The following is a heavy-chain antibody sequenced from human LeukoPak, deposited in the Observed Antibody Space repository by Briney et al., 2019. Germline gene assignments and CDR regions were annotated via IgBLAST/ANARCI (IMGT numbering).Heavy chain of an antibody. Sequence: PSETLSLTCTVSGGSISSYYWSRIRQPPGKGLEWIGYIYTSGSTNYNPSLKSRVTISVDTSKNQFSLKLSSVTAADTAVYYCARLCSSGWYNYWGQGTLVTVSS. D-gene: IGHD6-19*01. CDR3: ARLCSSGWYNY. CDR2: IYTSGST. J-gene: IGHJ4*02. CDR1: GGSISSYY. V-gene: IGHV4-4*09.